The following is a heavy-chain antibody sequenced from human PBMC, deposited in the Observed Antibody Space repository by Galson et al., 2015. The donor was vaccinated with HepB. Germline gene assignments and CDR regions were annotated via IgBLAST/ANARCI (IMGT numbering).Heavy chain of an antibody. CDR2: TYYRSKWYN. CDR3: ARGDSGFDS. D-gene: IGHD1-26*01. Sequence: CAISGDSVSGNSAAWNWIRQSPSRGLEWLGRTYYRSKWYNDYAVSVESRITINSDTSKNRVSLQLNSVTPEDTAVYYCARGDSGFDSWGQGTLVTVSS. V-gene: IGHV6-1*01. J-gene: IGHJ4*02. CDR1: GDSVSGNSAA.